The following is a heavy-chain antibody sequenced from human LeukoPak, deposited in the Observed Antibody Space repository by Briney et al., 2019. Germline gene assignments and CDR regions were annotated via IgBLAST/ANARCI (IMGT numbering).Heavy chain of an antibody. Sequence: PGGSLRLSCAASGFTFSSYSMNWVRQAPGKGLEWVSFISSSGTYIYYADSVKGRFTISRDNAKNSLYLKLSSLRAEDTAVYYCAVVAGTYWGQGTLVTVSS. CDR3: AVVAGTY. J-gene: IGHJ4*02. V-gene: IGHV3-21*01. CDR1: GFTFSSYS. CDR2: ISSSGTYI. D-gene: IGHD6-19*01.